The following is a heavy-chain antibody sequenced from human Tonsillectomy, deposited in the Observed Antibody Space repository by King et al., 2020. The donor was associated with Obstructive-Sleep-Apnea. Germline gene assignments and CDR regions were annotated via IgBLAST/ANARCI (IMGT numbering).Heavy chain of an antibody. CDR3: AKTRMVRGVGDAFDI. J-gene: IGHJ3*02. D-gene: IGHD3-10*01. CDR2: ISYEGSNK. V-gene: IGHV3-30-3*01. CDR1: GFTFSSYA. Sequence: VQLVESGGGVVQPGRSLRLSCAASGFTFSSYAMHWVRQAPGKGLEWVAVISYEGSNKYYADSVKGRFTISRDNSKNTLYLQMNSLRAEDTAVYYCAKTRMVRGVGDAFDIWGQGTMVTVSS.